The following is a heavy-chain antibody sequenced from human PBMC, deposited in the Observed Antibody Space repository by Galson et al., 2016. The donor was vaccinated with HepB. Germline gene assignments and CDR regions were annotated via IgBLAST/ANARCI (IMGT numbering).Heavy chain of an antibody. D-gene: IGHD1-26*01. V-gene: IGHV3-23*01. CDR3: AKTETPGAPGRIGHIDF. Sequence: SLRLSCAASGFTFSSYAMSWVRQAPGKGLEWVSLITGSASSTYYADSVKGRFTISRDNSRNSLFVQTTSLRAEDTAVYYCAKTETPGAPGRIGHIDFWGQGTLVTVSS. CDR2: ITGSASST. CDR1: GFTFSSYA. J-gene: IGHJ4*02.